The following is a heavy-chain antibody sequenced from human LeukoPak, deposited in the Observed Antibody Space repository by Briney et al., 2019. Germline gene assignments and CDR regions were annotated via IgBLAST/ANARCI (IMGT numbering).Heavy chain of an antibody. Sequence: SQTLSLTCAISGDSVSTNSASWNWIRQSPSRGLEWLGRTFYRSQWYYDYAVSVKGRITINPDTSKNHFSLHLNSVTPEDTADYYCAREILGSESTPFEYWGQGALVTVSS. CDR1: GDSVSTNSAS. V-gene: IGHV6-1*01. J-gene: IGHJ4*02. CDR3: AREILGSESTPFEY. D-gene: IGHD5/OR15-5a*01. CDR2: TFYRSQWYY.